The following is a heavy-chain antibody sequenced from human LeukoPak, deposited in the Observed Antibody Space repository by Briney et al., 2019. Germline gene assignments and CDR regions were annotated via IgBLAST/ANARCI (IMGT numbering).Heavy chain of an antibody. J-gene: IGHJ3*02. Sequence: SETLSLTCTLSGGSLSSYYWSWIRQPPGKGLEWIGYIYYSGSTNYNPSLQSRVTISVETSNHKFPLKLSSVTAADTAVYYCARDYDFWSGYEAFDIWGQGTMVTVSS. D-gene: IGHD3-3*01. CDR2: IYYSGST. CDR1: GGSLSSYY. CDR3: ARDYDFWSGYEAFDI. V-gene: IGHV4-59*01.